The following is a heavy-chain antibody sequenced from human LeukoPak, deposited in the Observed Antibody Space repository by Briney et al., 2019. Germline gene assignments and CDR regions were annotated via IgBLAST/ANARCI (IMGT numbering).Heavy chain of an antibody. CDR1: GGSISSYY. V-gene: IGHV4-59*01. CDR2: IYYSVSI. D-gene: IGHD3-9*01. Sequence: NPSETLSLACTVSGGSISSYYWSWIRQPPGKQLEWIGYIYYSVSIKYNPSLKSRVIISVDTSKNQFSLKLSSVTAADTAVYYCARESPYDILTGYQSYGMDVWGQGTRVTVS. J-gene: IGHJ6*02. CDR3: ARESPYDILTGYQSYGMDV.